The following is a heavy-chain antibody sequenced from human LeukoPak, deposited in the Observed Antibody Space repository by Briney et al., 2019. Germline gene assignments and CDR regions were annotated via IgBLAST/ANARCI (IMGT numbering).Heavy chain of an antibody. CDR2: ISSSSSYI. CDR1: GFTFSSYS. V-gene: IGHV3-21*01. J-gene: IGHJ4*02. Sequence: GGSLRLSCAASGFTFSSYSMNWVRQAPGKGLEWVSSISSSSSYIYYADSVKGRFTISRDNAKNSLYLQMNSLRAEDTAVYYCARGADSSGYYYYSDYWGQGTLVTVSS. CDR3: ARGADSSGYYYYSDY. D-gene: IGHD3-22*01.